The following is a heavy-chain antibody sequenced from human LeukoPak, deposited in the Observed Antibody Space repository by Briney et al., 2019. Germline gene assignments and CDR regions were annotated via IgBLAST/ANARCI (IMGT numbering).Heavy chain of an antibody. Sequence: SQTLSLTCAISGDSVSSNSAAWNWIRQSPSRGLEWLGRTYYRSKWYNDYAVSVKSRITINPDTSKNQFSLQLNSVTREDTAVYYCAKAVSSSSWYKGYYYYYMDVWGKGTTVTVSS. CDR2: TYYRSKWYN. V-gene: IGHV6-1*01. CDR3: AKAVSSSSWYKGYYYYYMDV. D-gene: IGHD6-13*01. J-gene: IGHJ6*03. CDR1: GDSVSSNSAA.